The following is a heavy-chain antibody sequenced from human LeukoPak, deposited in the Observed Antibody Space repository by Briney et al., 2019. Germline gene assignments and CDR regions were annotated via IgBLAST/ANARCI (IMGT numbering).Heavy chain of an antibody. Sequence: PGGSLRLSCAASGFTFSSYSMNWVRQAPGKGLEWVSAISGSGGSTYYADSVKGRFTISRDNSKNTLYLQMNSLRAEDTAVYYCAKASLYSLGAFDIWGQGTMVTVSS. D-gene: IGHD6-13*01. V-gene: IGHV3-23*01. CDR1: GFTFSSYS. CDR3: AKASLYSLGAFDI. J-gene: IGHJ3*02. CDR2: ISGSGGST.